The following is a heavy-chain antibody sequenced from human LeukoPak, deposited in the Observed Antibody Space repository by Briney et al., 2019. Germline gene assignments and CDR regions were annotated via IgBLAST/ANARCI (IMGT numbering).Heavy chain of an antibody. V-gene: IGHV4-4*07. Sequence: SETLSFTCTVSGGSFSSYYWSWIRQPAGKGLEWIGRIYTSGSTNYNPSLKSRVTMSVDTSKNQFSLKLSSVTAADTAVYYCARDSGYGSGSYSDYWGQGTLVTVSS. CDR3: ARDSGYGSGSYSDY. D-gene: IGHD3-10*01. CDR2: IYTSGST. J-gene: IGHJ4*02. CDR1: GGSFSSYY.